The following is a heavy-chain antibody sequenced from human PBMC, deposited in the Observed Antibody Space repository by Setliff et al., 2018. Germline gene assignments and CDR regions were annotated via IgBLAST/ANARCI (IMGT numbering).Heavy chain of an antibody. V-gene: IGHV4-38-2*01. CDR1: GYSISSGYY. Sequence: PSETLSLTCAVSGYSISSGYYWGWIRQPPGKGLEWIGSIYHSGSTYYNPSLKSRVTISVDTSKNQFSLKLSSVTAADTAVYYCARTNYYDSSTYFNWFQGYFDYWGQGTRVTVSS. CDR3: ARTNYYDSSTYFNWFQGYFDY. J-gene: IGHJ4*02. CDR2: IYHSGST. D-gene: IGHD3-22*01.